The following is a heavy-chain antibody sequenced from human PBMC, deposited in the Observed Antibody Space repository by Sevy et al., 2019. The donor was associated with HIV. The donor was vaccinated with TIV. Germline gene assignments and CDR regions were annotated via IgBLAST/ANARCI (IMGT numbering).Heavy chain of an antibody. CDR1: GGSISSSSYY. D-gene: IGHD6-19*01. J-gene: IGHJ1*01. CDR3: AGPYSSGYEAEYFQH. CDR2: IYYSGST. V-gene: IGHV4-39*01. Sequence: SETLSLTCTVSGGSISSSSYYWGWIRQPPGKGLEWIGSIYYSGSTYYNPSLKSRVTISVGTSKNQFSLKLSSVTAADTAVYYCAGPYSSGYEAEYFQHWGQGTMVTVSS.